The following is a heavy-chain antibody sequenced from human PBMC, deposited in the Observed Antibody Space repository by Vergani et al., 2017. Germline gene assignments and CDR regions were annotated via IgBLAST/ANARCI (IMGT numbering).Heavy chain of an antibody. D-gene: IGHD2-21*01. CDR3: AKARDPNCKGGNCYSYYYGLDL. V-gene: IGHV3-23*01. J-gene: IGHJ6*02. CDR1: GFTFSTYA. CDR2: ISGNGGTT. Sequence: EVQLLESGGGLVQPGGSLRLSCVASGFTFSTYAMTWVRQAPGKGLEWVSVISGNGGTTYYADSVKGRFTISRDNSKDTLYLQMNSLRVEDTAIYYCAKARDPNCKGGNCYSYYYGLDLWGQGTTVTVSS.